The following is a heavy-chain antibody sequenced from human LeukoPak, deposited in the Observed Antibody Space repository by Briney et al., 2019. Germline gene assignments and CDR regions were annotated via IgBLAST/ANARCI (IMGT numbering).Heavy chain of an antibody. Sequence: GRSLRLSCAASGFTFSSYGMHWVRQAPGKGLEWVAVIWYDGSNKYYADSVKGRFTISRDNSKNTLYLQMNSLRAEDTAVYYCARVMVRGVRFNCMDVWGKGTTVTVSS. CDR2: IWYDGSNK. D-gene: IGHD3-10*01. CDR1: GFTFSSYG. J-gene: IGHJ6*04. CDR3: ARVMVRGVRFNCMDV. V-gene: IGHV3-33*01.